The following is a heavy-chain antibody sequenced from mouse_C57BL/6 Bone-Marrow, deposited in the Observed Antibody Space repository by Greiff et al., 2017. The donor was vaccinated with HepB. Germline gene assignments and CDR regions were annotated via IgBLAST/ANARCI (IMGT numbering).Heavy chain of an antibody. J-gene: IGHJ2*01. CDR3: YDFDY. V-gene: IGHV1-59*01. CDR1: GYTFTSYW. CDR2: IDPPDSYT. D-gene: IGHD1-1*01. Sequence: QVQLQQPGAELVRPGTSVKLSCKASGYTFTSYWMHWVKQRPGQGLEWIGVIDPPDSYTNYNQKFKGKATLTVDTSSSTAYMQLSSLTSEDSAVYYCYDFDYWGQGTTLTVSS.